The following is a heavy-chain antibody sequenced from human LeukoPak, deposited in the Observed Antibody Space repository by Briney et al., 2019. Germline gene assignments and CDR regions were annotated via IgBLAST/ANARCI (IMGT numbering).Heavy chain of an antibody. CDR3: AKTRNLYYYDSSGYPTFDY. D-gene: IGHD3-22*01. CDR2: IRYDGSNK. CDR1: GVTFSRYG. V-gene: IGHV3-30*02. Sequence: PGGSLRLSCAASGVTFSRYGMQWVRQALGKGLEGGAFIRYDGSNKYYADSVKGRFTISRDNSKNTLYLQMNSLRAEDTAVYYCAKTRNLYYYDSSGYPTFDYWGQGTLVTVSS. J-gene: IGHJ4*02.